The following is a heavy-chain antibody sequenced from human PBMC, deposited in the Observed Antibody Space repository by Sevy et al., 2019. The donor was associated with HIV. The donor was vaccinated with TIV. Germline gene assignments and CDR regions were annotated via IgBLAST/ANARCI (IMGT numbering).Heavy chain of an antibody. CDR2: IYYSGST. J-gene: IGHJ4*02. V-gene: IGHV4-31*03. CDR3: ARDLRGLGIDY. CDR1: GGSISSGGYY. D-gene: IGHD3-16*01. Sequence: SETLSLTCTVSGGSISSGGYYWSWIRQHPGKGLEGIGYIYYSGSTYYNPSLKSRVTISVDTSKNQFSLKLSSVTAADTAVYYCARDLRGLGIDYWGQGTLVTVSS.